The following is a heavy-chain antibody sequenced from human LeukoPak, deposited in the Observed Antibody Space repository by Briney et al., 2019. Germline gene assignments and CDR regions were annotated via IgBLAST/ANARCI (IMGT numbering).Heavy chain of an antibody. CDR2: TSAYNGNT. CDR1: GYTFTSYG. D-gene: IGHD3-10*01. Sequence: GASVKVSCKASGYTFTSYGISWVRQAPGQGLEWMGWTSAYNGNTNYAQKLQGRVTMTTDTSTSTAYMELRSLRSDDTAVYYCARALRLYMVRGVITNYWYFDLWGRGTLVTVSS. J-gene: IGHJ2*01. CDR3: ARALRLYMVRGVITNYWYFDL. V-gene: IGHV1-18*01.